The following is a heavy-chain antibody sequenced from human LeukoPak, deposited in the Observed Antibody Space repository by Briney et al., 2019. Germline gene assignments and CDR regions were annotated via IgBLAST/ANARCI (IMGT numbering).Heavy chain of an antibody. CDR1: GFTFSTYW. V-gene: IGHV3-7*01. Sequence: AGGSLRLSCAASGFTFSTYWMSWVRQAPGKGLEWVANIKQDGSEKYYVDSVKGGFTISRDNAKNSLYLQMNSLRAEDTAMYYCARDSAGNDYWGQGTLVTVSS. D-gene: IGHD6-13*01. CDR3: ARDSAGNDY. CDR2: IKQDGSEK. J-gene: IGHJ4*02.